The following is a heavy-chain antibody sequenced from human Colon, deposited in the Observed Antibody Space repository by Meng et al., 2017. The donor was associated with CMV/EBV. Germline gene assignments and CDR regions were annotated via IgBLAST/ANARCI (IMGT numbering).Heavy chain of an antibody. J-gene: IGHJ4*02. V-gene: IGHV4-4*01. CDR2: RGSGGKT. CDR1: GASVSNDWW. Sequence: CPVSGASVSNDWWWTWVRQAPGKGLEWIGERGSGGKTNYTPSLESRVTISVDKSKNQFSLTLTSVTAADTAVYFCASSSGWWRIDFWGQGTLVTVSS. CDR3: ASSSGWWRIDF. D-gene: IGHD6-19*01.